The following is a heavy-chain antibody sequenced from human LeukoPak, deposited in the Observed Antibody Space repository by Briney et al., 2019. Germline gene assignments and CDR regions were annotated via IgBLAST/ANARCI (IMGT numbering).Heavy chain of an antibody. CDR2: IIPIFDTA. J-gene: IGHJ5*02. CDR3: ARGRDYGDYAILSQFDP. Sequence: GSSVKVSCKASGGTFSSYAISWVRQAPGQGLEWMGEIIPIFDTANYAQKFQGRVTITADESTSTAYMELSSLRSEDTAVYYCARGRDYGDYAILSQFDPWGQGTLVTVSS. V-gene: IGHV1-69*01. D-gene: IGHD4-17*01. CDR1: GGTFSSYA.